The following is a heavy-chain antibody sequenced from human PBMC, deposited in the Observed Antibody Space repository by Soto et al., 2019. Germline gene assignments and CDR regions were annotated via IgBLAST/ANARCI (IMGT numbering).Heavy chain of an antibody. D-gene: IGHD3-3*01. J-gene: IGHJ5*02. CDR1: GASVSSGSYY. CDR3: ARDRLHYDFWSAGRFDP. Sequence: SETLSLTCTVSGASVSSGSYYWSWIRQPPGKGLEWIGYIYYSGSTNYNPSLKSRVTISVDTSKNQFSLKLSYVTAADTAVYYCARDRLHYDFWSAGRFDPWGQGTLVTVSS. CDR2: IYYSGST. V-gene: IGHV4-61*01.